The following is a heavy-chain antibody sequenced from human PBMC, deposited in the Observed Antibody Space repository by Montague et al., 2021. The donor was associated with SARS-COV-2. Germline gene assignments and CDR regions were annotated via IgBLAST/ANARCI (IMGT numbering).Heavy chain of an antibody. V-gene: IGHV4-38-2*02. CDR3: ARAYCGGDCNYLYIWFDS. CDR1: GYSISSGYS. D-gene: IGHD2-21*01. CDR2: IYHGGFT. Sequence: SETLSLTCSVSGYSISSGYSWGWIRQPPGKGLEWIGAIYHGGFTHYNPSLKSRLTMSLDTSKNQFSLRLSSVTAADTAIYYCARAYCGGDCNYLYIWFDSWGQGALVTVSS. J-gene: IGHJ5*01.